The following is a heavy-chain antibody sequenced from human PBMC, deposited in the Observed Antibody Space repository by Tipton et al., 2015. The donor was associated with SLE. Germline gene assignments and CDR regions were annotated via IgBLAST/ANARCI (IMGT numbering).Heavy chain of an antibody. D-gene: IGHD2-15*01. CDR2: ISYDGSNK. CDR3: AREQNIVVVVAALDY. Sequence: RSLRLSCEASGFTFSSYAMHWVRQAPGKGLEWVAVISYDGSNKYYADSVKGRFTISRDNSKNTLYLQMNSLRAEDTAVYYCAREQNIVVVVAALDYWGQGTLVTVSS. J-gene: IGHJ4*02. CDR1: GFTFSSYA. V-gene: IGHV3-30-3*01.